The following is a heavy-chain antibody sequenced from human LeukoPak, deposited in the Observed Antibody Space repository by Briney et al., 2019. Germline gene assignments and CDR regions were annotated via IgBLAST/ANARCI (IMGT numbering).Heavy chain of an antibody. V-gene: IGHV3-30-3*01. CDR3: ASSGWWAANDY. J-gene: IGHJ4*02. D-gene: IGHD6-19*01. CDR2: ISYDGSNK. CDR1: GFTFSGYP. Sequence: GGSLRLSCAASGFTFSGYPIHWVRQAPGKGLEWVAVISYDGSNKYYADSVKGRFTISRDNTKNTLYLQMNSLRAEDTAVYYCASSGWWAANDYWGQGTLVTVSS.